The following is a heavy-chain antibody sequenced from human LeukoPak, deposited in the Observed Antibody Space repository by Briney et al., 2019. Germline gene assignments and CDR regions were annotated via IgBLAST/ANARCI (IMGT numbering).Heavy chain of an antibody. J-gene: IGHJ4*02. D-gene: IGHD1-26*01. CDR3: ARDREYVVGAPVGDFFDY. Sequence: SETLSLTCTVSGGSISSSSYYWGWIRQPPGTGLEWIGSIYYSGSTYYNPSLKSRVTISVDTSKNQFSLKLTSVTAADTAVYYCARDREYVVGAPVGDFFDYWGQGILVTVSS. CDR2: IYYSGST. CDR1: GGSISSSSYY. V-gene: IGHV4-39*07.